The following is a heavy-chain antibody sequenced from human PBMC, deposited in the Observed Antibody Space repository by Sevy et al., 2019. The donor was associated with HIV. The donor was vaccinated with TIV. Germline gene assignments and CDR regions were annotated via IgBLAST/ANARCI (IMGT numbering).Heavy chain of an antibody. J-gene: IGHJ6*02. CDR2: ISAYNGNT. CDR1: GYTFTSYG. D-gene: IGHD2-2*01. Sequence: ASVKVSCKAAGYTFTSYGISWVRQALGQGLEWMGWISAYNGNTNYAQKLQGRVTMTTDTSTSTAYMELRSLRSDDTAVYYCARAPVMVVPAARHYYYGMDVWGQGTTVTVSS. V-gene: IGHV1-18*01. CDR3: ARAPVMVVPAARHYYYGMDV.